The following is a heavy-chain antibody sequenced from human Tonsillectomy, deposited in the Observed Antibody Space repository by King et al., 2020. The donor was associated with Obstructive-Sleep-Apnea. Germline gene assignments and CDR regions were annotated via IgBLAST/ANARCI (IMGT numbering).Heavy chain of an antibody. V-gene: IGHV4-31*03. Sequence: VQLQESGPGLVKPSQTLSLTCTVSGGSISSGGFYWSWIRQHPGKGLEWIGYIYYSGRTYYNPSLKSGVTISVDTSKNQFSLKPSSVTAADTAVYYCARGGDCSGGSCLPYNWFDPWGQGTLVTVSS. D-gene: IGHD2-15*01. CDR2: IYYSGRT. CDR1: GGSISSGGFY. CDR3: ARGGDCSGGSCLPYNWFDP. J-gene: IGHJ5*02.